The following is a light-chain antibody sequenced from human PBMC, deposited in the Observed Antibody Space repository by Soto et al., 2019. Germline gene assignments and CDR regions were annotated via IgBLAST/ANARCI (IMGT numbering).Light chain of an antibody. J-gene: IGLJ1*01. V-gene: IGLV1-44*01. CDR1: SSNIGSNT. CDR2: VNN. Sequence: QSVLTQPPSASGTPGQRVTIYCSGSSSNIGSNTVNWYQQLPGTAPKLLIYVNNQRPSGVPDRFSGSKSGTSASLAISGLQSEDEADYYCAAWDDSLNGLVFGTGTKVTVL. CDR3: AAWDDSLNGLV.